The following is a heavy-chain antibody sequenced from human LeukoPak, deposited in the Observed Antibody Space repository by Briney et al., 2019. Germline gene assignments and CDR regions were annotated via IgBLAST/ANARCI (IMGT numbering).Heavy chain of an antibody. V-gene: IGHV3-30*18. J-gene: IGHJ4*02. CDR1: GFTFNNYG. D-gene: IGHD2-15*01. Sequence: PGGSLRLSCAASGFTFNNYGMHWVRQAPGKGLEWVAVISYDGSNKYYADSVKGRFTISRDNSKNTLYLQMNGLRAEDTAVYYCAKHLNYCSGDTCYSRYFDYWGQGTLVTVSS. CDR3: AKHLNYCSGDTCYSRYFDY. CDR2: ISYDGSNK.